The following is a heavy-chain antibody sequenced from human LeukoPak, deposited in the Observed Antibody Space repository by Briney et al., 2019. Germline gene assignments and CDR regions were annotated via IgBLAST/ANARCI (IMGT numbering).Heavy chain of an antibody. D-gene: IGHD5-24*01. V-gene: IGHV3-43*01. CDR1: GFTFDDYT. Sequence: GGSLRLSCAASGFTFDDYTMHWVRQAPGKGLEWVSLISWDGGSTYYADSVKGRFTISRDNSKNSLYLQMNSLRTEDTALYYCAKRPLTRARDGYNYYFDYWGQGTLVTVSS. CDR3: AKRPLTRARDGYNYYFDY. CDR2: ISWDGGST. J-gene: IGHJ4*02.